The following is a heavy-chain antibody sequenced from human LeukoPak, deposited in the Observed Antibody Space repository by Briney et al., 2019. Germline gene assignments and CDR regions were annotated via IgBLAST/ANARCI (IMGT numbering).Heavy chain of an antibody. CDR1: GFTFSSYA. J-gene: IGHJ4*02. CDR3: AKDGGWYSSGGGYFDY. D-gene: IGHD6-19*01. V-gene: IGHV3-23*01. CDR2: ISGSGGST. Sequence: GGSLRLSCAASGFTFSSYAMNWVRQAPGKGLEWVSAISGSGGSTYYADSVKGRFTISRDNSKNTLYLQMNSLRAEDTAVYYCAKDGGWYSSGGGYFDYWGQGTLVTVSS.